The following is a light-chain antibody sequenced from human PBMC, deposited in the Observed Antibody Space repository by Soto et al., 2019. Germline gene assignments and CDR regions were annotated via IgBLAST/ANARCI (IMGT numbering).Light chain of an antibody. CDR2: EGS. J-gene: IGLJ1*01. Sequence: QSALTQPASVSGSPGQSITISCTGTSSDVGSYNLVSWYQQHPGKAPKLMIYEGSKRPSGVSNRFSVSKSGNTASLTISGLQAVDEADYYCCSYAGSSTFSYVFGTGTKLTVL. V-gene: IGLV2-23*03. CDR3: CSYAGSSTFSYV. CDR1: SSDVGSYNL.